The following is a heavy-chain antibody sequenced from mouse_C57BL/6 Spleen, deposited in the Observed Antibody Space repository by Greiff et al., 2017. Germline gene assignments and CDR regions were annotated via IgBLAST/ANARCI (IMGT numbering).Heavy chain of an antibody. Sequence: EVHLVESGGVLVKPGGSLKLSCAASGFTFSSYGMPWVRPTPDKRLEWVAPISSGGSYTYYPDTVKGRFTISRDNAKNTLYLQMSSLKSEDTAMYYCASGGGNFPWFAYWGQGTVVTVSA. D-gene: IGHD2-1*01. CDR3: ASGGGNFPWFAY. J-gene: IGHJ3*01. CDR1: GFTFSSYG. V-gene: IGHV5-6*01. CDR2: ISSGGSYT.